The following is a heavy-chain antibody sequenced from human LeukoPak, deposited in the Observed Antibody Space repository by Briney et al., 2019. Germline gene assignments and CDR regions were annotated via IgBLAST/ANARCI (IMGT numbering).Heavy chain of an antibody. V-gene: IGHV4-61*08. CDR1: GGSISSGGYY. Sequence: SQTLSLTCAVSGGSISSGGYYWSWIRQPPGKGLEWIGYIYYSGSTNYNPSLKSRVTISVDTSKNQFSLKLSSVTAADTAVYYCARHERDGYNFDYWGQGTLVTVSS. D-gene: IGHD5-24*01. CDR3: ARHERDGYNFDY. CDR2: IYYSGST. J-gene: IGHJ4*02.